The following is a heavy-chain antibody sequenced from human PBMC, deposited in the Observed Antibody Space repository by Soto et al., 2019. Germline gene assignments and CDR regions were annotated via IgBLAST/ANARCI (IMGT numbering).Heavy chain of an antibody. CDR2: IYYSGST. Sequence: PSETLSLTCTVSGGSISSSSYYWGWIRQPPGKGLEWIGSIYYSGSTYYNPSLKSRVTISVDTSKNQFSLKLSSVTAADTAVYYCPRRSVAGRIYYYYYGMDVWGQGTTVTVSS. J-gene: IGHJ6*02. CDR3: PRRSVAGRIYYYYYGMDV. V-gene: IGHV4-39*01. D-gene: IGHD6-19*01. CDR1: GGSISSSSYY.